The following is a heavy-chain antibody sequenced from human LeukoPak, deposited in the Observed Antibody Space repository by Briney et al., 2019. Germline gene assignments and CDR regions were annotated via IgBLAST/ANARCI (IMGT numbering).Heavy chain of an antibody. J-gene: IGHJ4*02. Sequence: ASVKVSCKASGYTFTGYYMHWVRQAPGQGLEWMGWINPNSGGTNYAQKFQGRVTMTRDTSISTAYMELSRLRSDDTAVYCCAREGVGGSYAFDYWGQGTLVTVSS. CDR3: AREGVGGSYAFDY. CDR1: GYTFTGYY. D-gene: IGHD1-26*01. V-gene: IGHV1-2*02. CDR2: INPNSGGT.